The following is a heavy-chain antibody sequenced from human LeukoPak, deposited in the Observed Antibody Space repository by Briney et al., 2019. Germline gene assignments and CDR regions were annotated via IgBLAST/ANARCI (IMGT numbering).Heavy chain of an antibody. Sequence: SGPTLLKPTQTLTLTYTFSGFSLSTSGVGVGWIRQPPVKALEWLLFIYWNDDKRYSPSLKSRLTITKDTSKNQVVLTMTNMDPVDTATYYCAHRARYSSGWYYFDYWGQGTLVTVSS. J-gene: IGHJ4*02. CDR2: IYWNDDK. D-gene: IGHD6-19*01. CDR1: GFSLSTSGVG. V-gene: IGHV2-5*01. CDR3: AHRARYSSGWYYFDY.